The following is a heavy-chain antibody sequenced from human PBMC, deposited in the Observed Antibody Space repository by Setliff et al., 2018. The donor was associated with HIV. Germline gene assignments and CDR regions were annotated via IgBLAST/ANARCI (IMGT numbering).Heavy chain of an antibody. CDR2: INPAGIPT. J-gene: IGHJ5*02. CDR3: AKDIPGPAIHSGRIKNWFDP. D-gene: IGHD6-19*01. V-gene: IGHV1-46*01. Sequence: ASVKVSCKASGYTFTSDYIHWVRQAPGQGLEWMGIINPAGIPTSYAQKFQGRLTMTRDTSTNTVYMELSSLRSEDTAVYYCAKDIPGPAIHSGRIKNWFDPWGEGTLVTVSS. CDR1: GYTFTSDY.